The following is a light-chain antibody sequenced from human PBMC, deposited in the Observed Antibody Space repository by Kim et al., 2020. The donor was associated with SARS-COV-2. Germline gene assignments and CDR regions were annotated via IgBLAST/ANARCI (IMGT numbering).Light chain of an antibody. CDR1: SGHSSYA. J-gene: IGLJ3*02. CDR3: QTWGTDTWV. CDR2: LNSDGSH. V-gene: IGLV4-69*01. Sequence: QPVLTQSPSASASLGASVKLTCTLSSGHSSYAIAWHQQQPEKGPRYLMKLNSDGSHTKGDGIPDRFSGSSSGAERYLTISSLQSEDEADYYCQTWGTDTWVFGGGTQLTVL.